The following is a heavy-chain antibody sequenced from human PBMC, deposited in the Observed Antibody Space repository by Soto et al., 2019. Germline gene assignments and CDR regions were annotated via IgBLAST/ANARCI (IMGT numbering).Heavy chain of an antibody. CDR1: GDSFNSYW. D-gene: IGHD2-2*01. CDR3: ARLYCTSTKCYGPIDF. J-gene: IGHJ4*02. CDR2: IDPTESRT. Sequence: EVQLVQSGAEVRKPGESLRISCQGSGDSFNSYWISWLRQMPGKGLEWMGRIDPTESRTNYSPSFQGHVTISADKSIATAYLQWSSLKASDTAIYYCARLYCTSTKCYGPIDFWGQGTLVTVSS. V-gene: IGHV5-10-1*03.